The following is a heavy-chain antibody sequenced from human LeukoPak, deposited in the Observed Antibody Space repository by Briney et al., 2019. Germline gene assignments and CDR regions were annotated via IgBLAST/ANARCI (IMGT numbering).Heavy chain of an antibody. V-gene: IGHV3-7*03. Sequence: GGSLRLSCVVSRFTFSGYWMRWVRQAPGKGLEWVAAINKDGSEKRYVDSVEGRFIISRDNARNSVYLQMTSLGAEDTAVYYCATYTQHFGAPGGADYWGLGTLVTVSS. D-gene: IGHD2-8*02. CDR3: ATYTQHFGAPGGADY. CDR1: RFTFSGYW. J-gene: IGHJ4*02. CDR2: INKDGSEK.